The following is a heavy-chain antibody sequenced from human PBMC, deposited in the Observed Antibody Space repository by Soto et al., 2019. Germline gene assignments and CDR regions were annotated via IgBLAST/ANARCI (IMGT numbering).Heavy chain of an antibody. J-gene: IGHJ6*02. Sequence: EVQLVESGGGLLQPGGSLRLSCAASGFTFSNYWMNWVRQAPGKGLVWVSRINSDGSTTNYADSVKGRFTISRDDAKTTLHLQMNSLRADDTAVYYCARIDFWSGMDVWGQGTTVTVSS. CDR2: INSDGSTT. V-gene: IGHV3-74*01. CDR1: GFTFSNYW. D-gene: IGHD3-3*01. CDR3: ARIDFWSGMDV.